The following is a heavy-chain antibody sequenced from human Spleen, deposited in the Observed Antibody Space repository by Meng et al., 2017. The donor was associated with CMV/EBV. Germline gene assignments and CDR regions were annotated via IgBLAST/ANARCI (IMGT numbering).Heavy chain of an antibody. J-gene: IGHJ3*02. CDR1: GGSVSSHY. D-gene: IGHD6-19*01. CDR3: ARTISSGWNAAFDI. Sequence: SETLSLTCTVSGGSVSSHYWNWIRQPPGQGLEWIGHIYYTGSTNYNPSLKSRVSISRDTSKNQFSLKLSAVTAADTAVYYCARTISSGWNAAFDIWGQGRMVTVSS. CDR2: IYYTGST. V-gene: IGHV4-59*08.